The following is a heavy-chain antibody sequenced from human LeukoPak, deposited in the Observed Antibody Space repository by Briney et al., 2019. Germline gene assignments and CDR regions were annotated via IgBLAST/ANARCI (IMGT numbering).Heavy chain of an antibody. Sequence: GGSLRLSCSASGFTFSSFAMHWVRQAPGKGLEYVAAISRNGGSTYYADSVKGRFTISRDNSKSTLYLQMSSLRAEDTAVYLCVRDLRSDFMGVLSRYLSYWGQGTLVTVSS. CDR1: GFTFSSFA. CDR2: ISRNGGST. CDR3: VRDLRSDFMGVLSRYLSY. J-gene: IGHJ4*02. V-gene: IGHV3-64D*09. D-gene: IGHD2/OR15-2a*01.